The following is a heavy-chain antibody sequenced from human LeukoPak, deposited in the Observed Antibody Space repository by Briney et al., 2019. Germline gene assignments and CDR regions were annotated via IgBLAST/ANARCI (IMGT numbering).Heavy chain of an antibody. CDR1: GFTFSSYA. V-gene: IGHV3-23*01. D-gene: IGHD5-12*01. CDR2: ISGSGGST. CDR3: AKGRGYSGYDQTRYFDY. J-gene: IGHJ4*02. Sequence: SGGSLRLSCAASGFTFSSYAMSWVRQAPGKGLEWVSAISGSGGSTYYADPVKGRFTISRDNSKNTLYLQMNSLRAEDTAVYYCAKGRGYSGYDQTRYFDYWGQGTLVTVSS.